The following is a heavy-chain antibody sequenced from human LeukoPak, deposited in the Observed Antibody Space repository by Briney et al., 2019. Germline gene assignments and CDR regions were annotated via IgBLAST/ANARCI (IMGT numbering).Heavy chain of an antibody. D-gene: IGHD4-17*01. CDR2: ISSSGSTI. Sequence: GGSLRLSYAASGFTFSSYEMNWVRQARGKGLEWVSYISSSGSTIYYADSVKGRFTISRDNAKNSLYLQMNSLRAEDTAVYYCASKHDYGDYRDYWGQGTLVTVSS. V-gene: IGHV3-48*03. J-gene: IGHJ4*02. CDR3: ASKHDYGDYRDY. CDR1: GFTFSSYE.